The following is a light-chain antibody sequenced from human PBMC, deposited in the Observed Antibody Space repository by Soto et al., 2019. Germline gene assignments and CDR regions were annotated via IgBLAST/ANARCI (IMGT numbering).Light chain of an antibody. V-gene: IGLV1-40*01. CDR3: QSHDSSLHASV. J-gene: IGLJ1*01. Sequence: QSVLTQPPSVYGAPGQRVTISCTGSSSNIGAGYDVHWYLQLPGTAPKLLIYGNTNRPSGVPDRFSGSKSGSSASLAITGLQAEDEADYYCQSHDSSLHASVFGTGTKVTVL. CDR2: GNT. CDR1: SSNIGAGYD.